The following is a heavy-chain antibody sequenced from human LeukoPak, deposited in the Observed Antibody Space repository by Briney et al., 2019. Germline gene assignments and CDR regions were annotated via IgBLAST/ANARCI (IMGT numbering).Heavy chain of an antibody. J-gene: IGHJ6*03. V-gene: IGHV3-23*01. CDR1: AFTFMVYG. D-gene: IGHD2-2*01. Sequence: GGSLRLSCAASAFTFMVYGMNWVRQAPGKGLEWVSGISGSGGSANYADSVKGRFTISRDNSKNTVYLQMSSLRAEDTALYYCARPSCSTTTCYSWPAQYYYMDVWGKGTSVTVSS. CDR2: ISGSGGSA. CDR3: ARPSCSTTTCYSWPAQYYYMDV.